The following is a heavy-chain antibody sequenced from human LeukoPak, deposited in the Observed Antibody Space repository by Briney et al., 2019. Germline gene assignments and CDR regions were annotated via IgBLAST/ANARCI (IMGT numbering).Heavy chain of an antibody. CDR1: GFTFKSYG. D-gene: IGHD6-13*01. V-gene: IGHV3-33*01. CDR2: IWFDGSNK. J-gene: IGHJ4*02. Sequence: GRSLRLSWVASGFTFKSYGMHWVRQAPGKGLEWVAIIWFDGSNKYYADFVKGRFTTSRDNSKNTLYLQMNSLRADDTAVYYCARVSGYSGTWYVDYWGQGTLVTVSS. CDR3: ARVSGYSGTWYVDY.